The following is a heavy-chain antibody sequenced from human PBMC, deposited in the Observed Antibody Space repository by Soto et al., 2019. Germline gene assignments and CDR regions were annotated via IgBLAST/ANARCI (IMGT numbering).Heavy chain of an antibody. V-gene: IGHV3-30-3*01. CDR1: GFTFSSYA. J-gene: IGHJ3*02. Sequence: QVQLVESGGGVVEPGRSLSLSCAASGFTFSSYAMHWVRQAPGKGLEWVAVISYDGSNKYYADSVKGRFTISRDNSKNTLDLQMYNLRAEDTAVYYGARGGDYGDYCGRHAFDIWGQGTMVTVSS. D-gene: IGHD4-17*01. CDR2: ISYDGSNK. CDR3: ARGGDYGDYCGRHAFDI.